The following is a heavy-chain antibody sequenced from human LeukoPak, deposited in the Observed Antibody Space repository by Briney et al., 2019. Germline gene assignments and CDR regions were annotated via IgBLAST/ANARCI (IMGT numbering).Heavy chain of an antibody. CDR2: IIPIFGTA. J-gene: IGHJ4*02. CDR3: ALPHDYAKTATFDY. V-gene: IGHV1-69*13. D-gene: IGHD4-17*01. Sequence: SVTVSCTASGGTFSSYAISWVRQAPGQGLEWMGGIIPIFGTANYAQKFQGRVTITADESTSTAYMELSSLRSEDTAVYYCALPHDYAKTATFDYWGQGTLVTVSS. CDR1: GGTFSSYA.